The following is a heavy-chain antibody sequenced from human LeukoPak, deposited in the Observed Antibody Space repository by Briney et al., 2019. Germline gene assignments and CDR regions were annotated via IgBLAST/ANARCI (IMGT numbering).Heavy chain of an antibody. V-gene: IGHV4-61*02. CDR3: ARLYAVVPAPLGY. Sequence: SETLSLTCTVSGGSISSGSYYWSWIRQPAGKGLEWIGRIYTSGSTNYNPSLKSRVTISVDTSKNQFSLKLSSVTAADTAVYYCARLYAVVPAPLGYWGQGTLVTVSS. D-gene: IGHD2-2*01. J-gene: IGHJ4*02. CDR2: IYTSGST. CDR1: GGSISSGSYY.